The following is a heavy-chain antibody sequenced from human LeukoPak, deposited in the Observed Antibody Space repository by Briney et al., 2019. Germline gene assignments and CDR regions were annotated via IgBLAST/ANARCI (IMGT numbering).Heavy chain of an antibody. CDR3: ARARVGSGSYSYFDY. D-gene: IGHD3-10*01. Sequence: SETLSLTCTVSGGSISSFYWSWIRQPAGKGLEWIGRIYTSGSTNYNPSLKSRVTMSVDTSKNQFSLKLSSVTAADTAVCYCARARVGSGSYSYFDYWGQGTLVTVSS. V-gene: IGHV4-4*07. CDR1: GGSISSFY. CDR2: IYTSGST. J-gene: IGHJ4*02.